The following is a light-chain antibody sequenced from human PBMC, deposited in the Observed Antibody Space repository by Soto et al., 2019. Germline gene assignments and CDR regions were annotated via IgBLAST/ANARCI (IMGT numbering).Light chain of an antibody. Sequence: QPVLTQSPSASASLGASVKLTCTLSSGHSNYAIAWHQQQPEKGPRYLMKVNSDGSHRKGDGIPERFSGSSSGAQRYLTISSLQSEDEADYYCQTWGTGIRVFGTGTKVTVL. J-gene: IGLJ1*01. CDR2: VNSDGSH. CDR1: SGHSNYA. CDR3: QTWGTGIRV. V-gene: IGLV4-69*01.